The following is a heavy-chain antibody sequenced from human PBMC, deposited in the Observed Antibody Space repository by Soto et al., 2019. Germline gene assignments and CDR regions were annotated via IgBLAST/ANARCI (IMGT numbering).Heavy chain of an antibody. CDR1: GGSVTNSSYY. D-gene: IGHD4-17*01. J-gene: IGHJ4*02. CDR2: VYYRGRS. V-gene: IGHV4-39*01. CDR3: VSQRTTVPTQAYFDY. Sequence: SETLSRTCTLSGGSVTNSSYYWVWIRQSPGKGLEWIGSVYYRGRSYSESSVKSRVTISVDTSKNRFSLSLNSVTASDTAVYFCVSQRTTVPTQAYFDYWGPGALVTVSS.